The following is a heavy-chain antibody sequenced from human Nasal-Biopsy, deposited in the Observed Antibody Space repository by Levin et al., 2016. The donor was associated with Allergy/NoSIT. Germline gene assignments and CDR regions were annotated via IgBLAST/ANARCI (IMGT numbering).Heavy chain of an antibody. J-gene: IGHJ5*02. V-gene: IGHV5-10-1*01. D-gene: IGHD2-21*02. CDR2: IHPGESHI. CDR1: GYSFANYW. Sequence: GESLKISCRGSGYSFANYWIGWVRQMPGKGLEWMGRIHPGESHIDYSPSFQGHVTISADKSIRTAYLQWSSLKASDTAIYYCARHGPQGVQCGGDCPNWLDPWGQGTLVIVSS. CDR3: ARHGPQGVQCGGDCPNWLDP.